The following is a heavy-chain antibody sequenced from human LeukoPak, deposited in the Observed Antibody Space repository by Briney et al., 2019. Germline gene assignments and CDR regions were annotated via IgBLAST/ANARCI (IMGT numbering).Heavy chain of an antibody. D-gene: IGHD3-22*01. CDR3: AKDLYYDSSL. CDR1: GFTFSSYG. CDR2: ISYDGSNK. J-gene: IGHJ4*02. V-gene: IGHV3-30*18. Sequence: GGSLRLSCAASGFTFSSYGMHWVCQAPGKGLEWVAVISYDGSNKYYADSVKGRFTISRDNSKNTLYLQMNSLRAEDTAVYYCAKDLYYDSSLWGQGTLVTVSS.